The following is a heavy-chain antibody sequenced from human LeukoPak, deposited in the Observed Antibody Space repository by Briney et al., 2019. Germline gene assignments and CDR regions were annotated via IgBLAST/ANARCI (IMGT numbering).Heavy chain of an antibody. J-gene: IGHJ4*02. Sequence: GGSLRLSCAASGLTFSSYAMSWVRQAPGKGLEWVSAISGSGESTYYADSVKGRFTISRDNSKNTLYLQMNSLRVEDTAVYYCAKETGYDSGGGFDYWGQGTLVTVSS. CDR2: ISGSGEST. V-gene: IGHV3-23*01. CDR1: GLTFSSYA. CDR3: AKETGYDSGGGFDY. D-gene: IGHD2-15*01.